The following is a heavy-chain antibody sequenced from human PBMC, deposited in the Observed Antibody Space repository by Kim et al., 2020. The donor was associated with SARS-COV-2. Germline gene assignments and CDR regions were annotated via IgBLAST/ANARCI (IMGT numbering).Heavy chain of an antibody. V-gene: IGHV1-2*02. Sequence: ASVKVSCKASGYTFTGYYMHWVRQAPGQGLEWMGWINPNSGGTNYAQKFQGRVTMTRDTSISTAYMELSRLRSDDTAVYYCARYRGYSYGLPFDYWGQGTLVTVSS. CDR2: INPNSGGT. D-gene: IGHD5-18*01. J-gene: IGHJ4*02. CDR3: ARYRGYSYGLPFDY. CDR1: GYTFTGYY.